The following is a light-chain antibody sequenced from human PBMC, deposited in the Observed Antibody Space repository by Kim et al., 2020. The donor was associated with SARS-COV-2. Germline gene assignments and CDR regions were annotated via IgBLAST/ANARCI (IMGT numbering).Light chain of an antibody. CDR2: DAT. CDR3: LHNNNWPLA. J-gene: IGKJ4*01. Sequence: EIVLTQSPATLSLSPGERATLSCRASQSVRNYLAWYQQIPGQAPRLLIYDATNRATDIPARFSGSGSGTDFTLTISSLEPEDFAIYYCLHNNNWPLAFGGGTKVDIK. V-gene: IGKV3-11*01. CDR1: QSVRNY.